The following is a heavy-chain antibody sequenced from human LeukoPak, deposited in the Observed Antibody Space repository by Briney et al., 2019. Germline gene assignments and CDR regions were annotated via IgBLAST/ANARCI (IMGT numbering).Heavy chain of an antibody. Sequence: ASVKVSCKASGYTFTSYDINWVRQATGQGLEWMGWMNPNSGNTGYAQKFQGRVTMTRDTSISTAYMELSRLRSDDTAVYYCARTLEVGATTSAFDIWGQGTMVTVSS. CDR3: ARTLEVGATTSAFDI. CDR2: MNPNSGNT. V-gene: IGHV1-8*02. J-gene: IGHJ3*02. D-gene: IGHD1-26*01. CDR1: GYTFTSYD.